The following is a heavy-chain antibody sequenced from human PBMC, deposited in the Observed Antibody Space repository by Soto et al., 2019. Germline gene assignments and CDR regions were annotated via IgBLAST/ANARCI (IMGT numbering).Heavy chain of an antibody. V-gene: IGHV4-31*03. D-gene: IGHD3-9*01. CDR1: GCSISSGGYY. CDR2: IYYSGST. Sequence: SETLSLTCTFSGCSISSGGYYWSWIRQHPGKGLEWIGYIYYSGSTYYNPSLKSRVTISVDTSKNQFSLKLSSVTAADTAVYYCARAYYDILTGSYWFDPWGQGTLVTVSS. CDR3: ARAYYDILTGSYWFDP. J-gene: IGHJ5*02.